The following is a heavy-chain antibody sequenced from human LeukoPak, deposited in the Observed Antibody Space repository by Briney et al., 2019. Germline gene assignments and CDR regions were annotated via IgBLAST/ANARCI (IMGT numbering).Heavy chain of an antibody. D-gene: IGHD1-7*01. CDR2: ISGSGGST. J-gene: IGHJ4*02. CDR3: ARMNWNYDPFDY. Sequence: QAGGSLRLSCAASGFTFSSYAMSWVRQAPGKGLEWVSAISGSGGSTYYADSVKGRFTISRDNSKNTLYLQMNSLRAEDTAVYYCARMNWNYDPFDYWGQGTLVTVSS. V-gene: IGHV3-23*01. CDR1: GFTFSSYA.